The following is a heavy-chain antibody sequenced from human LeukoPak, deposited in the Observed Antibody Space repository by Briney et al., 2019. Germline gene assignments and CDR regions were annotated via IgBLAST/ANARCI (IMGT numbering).Heavy chain of an antibody. D-gene: IGHD5-24*01. CDR1: GFTVGSTY. J-gene: IGHJ4*02. CDR3: ARDRGGPGRAGYFVD. V-gene: IGHV3-53*01. Sequence: GESLRLSCAASGFTVGSTYMTWVRQPPGKGLEWVSTFYSAGSPFYADSVKGRFTISRDSSTNTLFLQMNSLRAEDTAVYYCARDRGGPGRAGYFVDWGQGTLVTVSS. CDR2: FYSAGSP.